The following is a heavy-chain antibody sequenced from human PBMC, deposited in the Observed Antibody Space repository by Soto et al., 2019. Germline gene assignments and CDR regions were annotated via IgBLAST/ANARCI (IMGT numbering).Heavy chain of an antibody. D-gene: IGHD3-3*01. CDR1: GFTFSNYA. Sequence: GGSLRLSCAVSGFTFSNYAMSWVRQAPGKGLEWVTSISGSGARTYYADSVKGRITTSRDNSKNTLFLQVSSLRDEDTAVYYCARGDSYYDFGIEFWGQGTVVTVSS. V-gene: IGHV3-23*01. J-gene: IGHJ4*02. CDR2: ISGSGART. CDR3: ARGDSYYDFGIEF.